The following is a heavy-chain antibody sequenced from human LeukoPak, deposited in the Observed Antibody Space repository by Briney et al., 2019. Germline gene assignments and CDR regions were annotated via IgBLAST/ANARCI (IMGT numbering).Heavy chain of an antibody. Sequence: SETLSLTCTVSGGSISSSSYYWGWIRQPPGKRLEWIGSIYYSGSTYYNPSLKSRVTISVDTSKNQFSLKLSSVTAADTAVYYCARHRALWFGELLPGYYFDYWGQGTLVTVSS. V-gene: IGHV4-39*01. J-gene: IGHJ4*02. CDR1: GGSISSSSYY. CDR2: IYYSGST. D-gene: IGHD3-10*01. CDR3: ARHRALWFGELLPGYYFDY.